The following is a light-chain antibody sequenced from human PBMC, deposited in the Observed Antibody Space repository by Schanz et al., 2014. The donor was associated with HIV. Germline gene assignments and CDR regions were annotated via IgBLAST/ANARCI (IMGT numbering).Light chain of an antibody. CDR2: EGS. J-gene: IGLJ3*02. Sequence: QSALTQPPSASGSRGQSVTISCTGTSSDVGVYNYVSWYQHHPGKAPKLVIYEGSKRPSGVSSRFSASKSGNTASLTISGLQAEDEADYYCGSYTSSNTPWMFGGGTKLTVL. CDR3: GSYTSSNTPWM. CDR1: SSDVGVYNY. V-gene: IGLV2-14*01.